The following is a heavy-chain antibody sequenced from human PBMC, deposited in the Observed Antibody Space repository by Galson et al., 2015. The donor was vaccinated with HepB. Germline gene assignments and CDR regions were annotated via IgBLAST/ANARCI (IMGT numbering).Heavy chain of an antibody. Sequence: SLRLSCAASGFTFSSYAMTWVHQAPGKGLEWVSAISGSGGTTYYADSVKGRFTISRDNSKNTLYLQMNSLRAEDTAVYYCAKDDYGDPTWYFDLWGRGTLVTVSS. J-gene: IGHJ2*01. CDR1: GFTFSSYA. CDR2: ISGSGGTT. V-gene: IGHV3-23*01. D-gene: IGHD4-17*01. CDR3: AKDDYGDPTWYFDL.